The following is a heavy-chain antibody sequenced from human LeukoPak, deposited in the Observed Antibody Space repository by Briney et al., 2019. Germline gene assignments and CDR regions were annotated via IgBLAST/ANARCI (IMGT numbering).Heavy chain of an antibody. D-gene: IGHD3-16*01. Sequence: TGGSLRLSCAASGFTFSSYEMNWVRQAPGKGLEWVSYISSSGSTIYYADSVKGRFTISRDNAKNSLYLQMNSLRAEDTAVYYCARGERPRGAFDIWGQGIMVTVSS. J-gene: IGHJ3*02. V-gene: IGHV3-48*03. CDR2: ISSSGSTI. CDR1: GFTFSSYE. CDR3: ARGERPRGAFDI.